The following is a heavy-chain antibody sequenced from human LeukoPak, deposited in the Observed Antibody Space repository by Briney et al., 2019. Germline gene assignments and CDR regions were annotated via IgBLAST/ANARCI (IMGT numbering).Heavy chain of an antibody. V-gene: IGHV3-30*18. CDR1: GFNFSSYG. CDR3: AKEGCSGGSCYSYYYYGMDV. D-gene: IGHD2-15*01. J-gene: IGHJ6*04. Sequence: QTGSSLRLSCAASGFNFSSYGMHWVPQAPGKGLEWVAVISYDGSNKYYADPVKSRFTISRDNSKNAMYLQMNSLRAEDTAVYYCAKEGCSGGSCYSYYYYGMDVWGKGTTVTVSS. CDR2: ISYDGSNK.